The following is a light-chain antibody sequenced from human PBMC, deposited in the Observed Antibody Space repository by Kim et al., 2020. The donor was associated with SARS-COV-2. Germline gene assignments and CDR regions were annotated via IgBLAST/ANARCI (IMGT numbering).Light chain of an antibody. CDR1: KRINCW. J-gene: IGKJ1*01. CDR3: QQYISYSRT. CDR2: KAS. Sequence: ESVGERVTSTWSESKRINCWLSWYQPSTGKAPKVLLYKASALGSGVTSRFSGCGTGTEFTLTISSLQPHDIATYYCQQYISYSRTFGQGTKVDIK. V-gene: IGKV1-5*03.